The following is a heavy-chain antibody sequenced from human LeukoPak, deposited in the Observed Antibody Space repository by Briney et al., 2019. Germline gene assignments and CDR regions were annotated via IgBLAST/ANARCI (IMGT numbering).Heavy chain of an antibody. J-gene: IGHJ6*02. Sequence: SPTLSLTYAISGDSVSINTAAWNWVRQSPWRGLEGLGRTYYRSKWYHDYASSVRSRVAINPDTSKNLFSLQLNSVTPEDTAAYYCARDPGYYYAMDVWGQGTTVTVSS. CDR1: GDSVSINTAA. D-gene: IGHD2-15*01. CDR2: TYYRSKWYH. CDR3: ARDPGYYYAMDV. V-gene: IGHV6-1*01.